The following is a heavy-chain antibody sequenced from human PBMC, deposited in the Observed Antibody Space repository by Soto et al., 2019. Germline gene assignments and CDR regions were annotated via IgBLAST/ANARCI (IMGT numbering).Heavy chain of an antibody. J-gene: IGHJ4*02. CDR3: ARGGTPIGY. Sequence: QVQLVQSGAEVKKPGASVKVSCKASGYTFTNFGISWVRQAPGQGLEWMGWISAYNGNTNNAQKFLGRVTMTTDTTTSRAERERRSRRSDDMALYYCARGGTPIGYWGQATLVTVS. D-gene: IGHD3-16*01. V-gene: IGHV1-18*03. CDR2: ISAYNGNT. CDR1: GYTFTNFG.